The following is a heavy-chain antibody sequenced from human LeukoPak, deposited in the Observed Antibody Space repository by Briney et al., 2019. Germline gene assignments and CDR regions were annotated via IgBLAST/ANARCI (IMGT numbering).Heavy chain of an antibody. Sequence: SETLSLTCTVSGGSISSYYWSWIRQPPGKGLEWIGYIYYSGSTNYSPSLKSRVTISVDTSKNQFSVKLSSVTAADTAVYYCARRLRYSSSWYWYFDLWGRGTLVTVSS. CDR2: IYYSGST. V-gene: IGHV4-59*08. D-gene: IGHD6-13*01. CDR1: GGSISSYY. J-gene: IGHJ2*01. CDR3: ARRLRYSSSWYWYFDL.